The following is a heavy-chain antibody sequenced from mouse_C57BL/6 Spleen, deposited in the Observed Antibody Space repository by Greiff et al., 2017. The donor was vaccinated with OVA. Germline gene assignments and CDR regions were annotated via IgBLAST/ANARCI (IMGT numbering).Heavy chain of an antibody. Sequence: QVQLQQPGAELVKPGASVKMSCKASGYTFTSYWITWVKQRPGQGLEWIGDIYPGSGSPNYNEKFKSKATLTVDPSSSTAYMQLSSLTSEDAAVYYCARLNWGDWYFDVWGTGTTVTVSS. D-gene: IGHD4-1*01. CDR2: IYPGSGSP. CDR1: GYTFTSYW. J-gene: IGHJ1*03. CDR3: ARLNWGDWYFDV. V-gene: IGHV1-55*01.